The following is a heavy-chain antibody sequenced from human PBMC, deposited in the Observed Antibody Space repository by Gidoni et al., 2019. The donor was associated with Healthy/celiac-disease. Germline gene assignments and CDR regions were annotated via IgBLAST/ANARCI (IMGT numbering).Heavy chain of an antibody. V-gene: IGHV3-7*01. Sequence: EVQLVESGGGLVQPGGSLRLPCAASGFTFSSYWMSGVRQAPGKGLEWVANIKQDGSEKYYVDSVKGRFTISRDNAKNSLYLQMNSLRAEDTAVYYCARDRGSSWYYYYYGMDVWGQGTTVTVSS. CDR1: GFTFSSYW. CDR3: ARDRGSSWYYYYYGMDV. CDR2: IKQDGSEK. J-gene: IGHJ6*02. D-gene: IGHD6-13*01.